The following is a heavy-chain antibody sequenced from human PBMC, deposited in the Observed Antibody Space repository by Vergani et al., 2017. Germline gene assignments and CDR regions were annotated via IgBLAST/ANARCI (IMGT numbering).Heavy chain of an antibody. J-gene: IGHJ5*02. Sequence: QVQLVQSGAEVKKPGASVKVSCKASGYTFTGYYMHWVRQAPGQGLEWMGWINPNSGGTNYAQKFQGRVTMTRDTSISTAYMELSRLRSDDTAVYYCAKEKLGGNNYLNWFDPWGQGTLVTVSS. CDR3: AKEKLGGNNYLNWFDP. CDR2: INPNSGGT. D-gene: IGHD1-1*01. V-gene: IGHV1-2*02. CDR1: GYTFTGYY.